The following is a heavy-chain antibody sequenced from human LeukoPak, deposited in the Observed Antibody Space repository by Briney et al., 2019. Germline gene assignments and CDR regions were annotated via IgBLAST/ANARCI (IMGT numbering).Heavy chain of an antibody. CDR2: SWFAGDTK. Sequence: GTSLRLSCVASGFTFTSYGMHWVRQAPGKGLEWVAVSWFAGDTKYYADSVEGRFTISRDNSKNTVYLQLNSLTAEDTAIYYCAKDTDDYLLDWGQGTLVTVSS. J-gene: IGHJ4*02. D-gene: IGHD5-12*01. CDR3: AKDTDDYLLD. V-gene: IGHV3-30*18. CDR1: GFTFTSYG.